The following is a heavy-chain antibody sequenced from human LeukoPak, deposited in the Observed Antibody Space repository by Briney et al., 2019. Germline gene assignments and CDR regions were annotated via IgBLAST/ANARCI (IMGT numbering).Heavy chain of an antibody. CDR3: ARETTVTTRSHYYYYYYMDV. CDR2: IIPIFGTA. D-gene: IGHD4-17*01. V-gene: IGHV1-69*06. CDR1: GYTFTGYY. J-gene: IGHJ6*03. Sequence: ASVTVSFTASGYTFTGYYMHWVRQAPGQGLEWMGGIIPIFGTANYAQKFQGRVTITADKSTSTAYMELSSLRSEDTAVYYCARETTVTTRSHYYYYYYMDVWGKGTTVTVSS.